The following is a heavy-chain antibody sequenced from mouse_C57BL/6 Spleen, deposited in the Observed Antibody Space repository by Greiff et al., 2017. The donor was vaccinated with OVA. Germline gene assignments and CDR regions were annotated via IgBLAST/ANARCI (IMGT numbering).Heavy chain of an antibody. J-gene: IGHJ2*01. Sequence: VQLQQSGPELVKPGASVKISCKASGYAFSSSWMNWVKQRPGKGLEWIGRIYPGDGDTNYNGKFKGKATLTADKSSSTAYMQLSSLTSEDSAVYFCARRGAQASFFDYWGQGTTLTVSS. V-gene: IGHV1-82*01. D-gene: IGHD3-2*02. CDR1: GYAFSSSW. CDR3: ARRGAQASFFDY. CDR2: IYPGDGDT.